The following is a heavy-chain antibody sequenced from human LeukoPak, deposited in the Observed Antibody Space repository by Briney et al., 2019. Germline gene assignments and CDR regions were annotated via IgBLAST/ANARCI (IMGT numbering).Heavy chain of an antibody. CDR1: GGSISSYY. CDR2: IFYSGST. Sequence: SETLSLTCTGSGGSISSYYWSWIRQPPGKGLEWIGYIFYSGSTNYNPSLNSRVSISVDTSKNQFSLKLSSVTAADTAVYYCARDTIFGVVIIGYFDYWGQGTLVTVSS. D-gene: IGHD3-3*01. J-gene: IGHJ4*02. V-gene: IGHV4-59*01. CDR3: ARDTIFGVVIIGYFDY.